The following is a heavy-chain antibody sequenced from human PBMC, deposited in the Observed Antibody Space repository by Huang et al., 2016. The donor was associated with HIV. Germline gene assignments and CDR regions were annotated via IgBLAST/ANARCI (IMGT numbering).Heavy chain of an antibody. CDR1: GGSFSGYY. CDR3: ARILMYYNSSGYGFDY. CDR2: INHSGST. V-gene: IGHV4-34*01. Sequence: QVQLQQWGAGLLKPSEPLSLTCAVYGGSFSGYYWSWIRQPPVKGLEWIGEINHSGSTNYNPALKSRVTISVDTSKNQFSLKLSSVTAADTAVYYCARILMYYNSSGYGFDYWGQGTLVTVSS. J-gene: IGHJ4*02. D-gene: IGHD3-22*01.